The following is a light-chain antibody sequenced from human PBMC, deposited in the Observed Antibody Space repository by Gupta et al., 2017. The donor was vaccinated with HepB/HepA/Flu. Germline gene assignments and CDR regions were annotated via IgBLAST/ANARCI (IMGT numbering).Light chain of an antibody. J-gene: IGLJ2*01. CDR1: SLRRFY. CDR2: DRN. CDR3: NSRDGSGNYLV. Sequence: SSELTQDPAVSVALGPTVRITCQGDSLRRFYASWYQQKPGQSPVLVIYDRNNRPSGIPDRFSGSSSGNTASLTITGAQAEDEADYYCNSRDGSGNYLVFGGGTKLTVL. V-gene: IGLV3-19*01.